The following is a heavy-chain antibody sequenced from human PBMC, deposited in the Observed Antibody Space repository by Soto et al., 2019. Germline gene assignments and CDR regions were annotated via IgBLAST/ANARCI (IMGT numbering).Heavy chain of an antibody. J-gene: IGHJ6*02. CDR1: GGSFSGYY. V-gene: IGHV4-34*01. CDR3: ARVGYGGYDHGMDV. D-gene: IGHD5-12*01. Sequence: QVQLQQWGAGLLKPSETLSLTCAVYGGSFSGYYWNWIRQPPGKGLEWIGEINHSGSTNYNPSLKSRVTISVDTSKNQFSLKLSSVTAADTAVYYCARVGYGGYDHGMDVWGQGTTVTVSS. CDR2: INHSGST.